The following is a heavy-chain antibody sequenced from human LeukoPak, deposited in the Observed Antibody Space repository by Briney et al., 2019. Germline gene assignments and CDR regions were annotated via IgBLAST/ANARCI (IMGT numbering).Heavy chain of an antibody. V-gene: IGHV1-8*01. J-gene: IGHJ5*02. D-gene: IGHD5-12*01. CDR3: ARDPNVDIVARRSRWFDP. CDR2: MNPNSGNT. CDR1: GYTFTSYD. Sequence: GASVKVSCKASGYTFTSYDINWVRQATGQGLEWMGWMNPNSGNTGYAQKLQGRVTMTTDTSTSTAYMELRSLRSDDTAVYYCARDPNVDIVARRSRWFDPWGQGTLVTVSS.